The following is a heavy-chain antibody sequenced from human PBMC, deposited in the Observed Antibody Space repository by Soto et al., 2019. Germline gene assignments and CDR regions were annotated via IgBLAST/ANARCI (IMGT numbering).Heavy chain of an antibody. J-gene: IGHJ4*02. V-gene: IGHV3-7*01. CDR2: IKGDASET. CDR3: VGGDGWYLDY. D-gene: IGHD6-19*01. Sequence: EVVLVESGGGLVQPGGSLRLSCAASGFTFSSFWMSWVRQAPGKGLEWMAIIKGDASETVYVDSVKGRFTISRDNTTNALYLQMNSLRADDTAVYYCVGGDGWYLDYWGQGALLTVSS. CDR1: GFTFSSFW.